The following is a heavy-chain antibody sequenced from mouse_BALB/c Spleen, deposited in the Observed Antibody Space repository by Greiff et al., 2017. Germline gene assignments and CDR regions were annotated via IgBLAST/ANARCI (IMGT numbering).Heavy chain of an antibody. CDR3: ARDRVFDD. J-gene: IGHJ2*01. CDR1: GFTFSSYG. Sequence: EVKLVESGGGLVQPGGSLKLSCAASGFTFSSYGMSWVRQTPDKRLELVATINSNGGSTYYPDSVKGRFTISRDNAKNTLYLQMSSLKSEDTAMYYCARDRVFDDWGQGTTLTVSS. V-gene: IGHV5-6-3*01. D-gene: IGHD3-3*01. CDR2: INSNGGST.